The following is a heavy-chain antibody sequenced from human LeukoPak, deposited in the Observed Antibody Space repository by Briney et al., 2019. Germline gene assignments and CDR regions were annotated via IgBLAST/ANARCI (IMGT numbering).Heavy chain of an antibody. CDR2: FIPIFSTA. J-gene: IGHJ6*03. D-gene: IGHD5-18*01. CDR1: GGTFSSYA. V-gene: IGHV1-69*05. CDR3: AISGYSYGYQYYYYYMDV. Sequence: ASVKVSCKASGGTFSSYAISWVRQAPGQGLEWMGGFIPIFSTANYAQKFQGRVPITTDESTSTAYMELSSLRSEDTAVYYCAISGYSYGYQYYYYYMDVWGKGTTVTVSS.